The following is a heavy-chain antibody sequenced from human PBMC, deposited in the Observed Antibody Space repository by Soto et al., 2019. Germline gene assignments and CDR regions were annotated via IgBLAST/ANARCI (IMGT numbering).Heavy chain of an antibody. V-gene: IGHV3-7*01. CDR3: ARSPSLHLGELSLDY. Sequence: GGSLRLSCAASGFTFSTYWMNWVRQAPGKGPEWVAKTKQDGDERNYVDSVKGRFIISRDNAKNSLYLQMNNLRAEDTAVYYCARSPSLHLGELSLDYWGQGTLVTVSS. D-gene: IGHD3-16*02. CDR2: TKQDGDER. CDR1: GFTFSTYW. J-gene: IGHJ4*02.